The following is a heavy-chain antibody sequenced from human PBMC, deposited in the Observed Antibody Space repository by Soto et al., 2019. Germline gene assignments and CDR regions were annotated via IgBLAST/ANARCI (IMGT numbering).Heavy chain of an antibody. J-gene: IGHJ4*02. V-gene: IGHV3-23*01. CDR2: ISGSGGST. CDR1: GFTFSSYA. CDR3: EKHRGSSGYKVPDY. D-gene: IGHD3-22*01. Sequence: WGSLRLSCAASGFTFSSYAMSWVRQAPAQGMEWVSVISGSGGSTYYANSVKGRFTISTDNSKNTLYLQMNSLRADDTAVYYCEKHRGSSGYKVPDYWGQGTLVTVAA.